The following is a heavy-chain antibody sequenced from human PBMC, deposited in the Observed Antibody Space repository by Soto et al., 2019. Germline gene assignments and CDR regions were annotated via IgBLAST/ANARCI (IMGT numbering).Heavy chain of an antibody. CDR2: MNPNSGNA. V-gene: IGHV1-8*01. Sequence: QVQLVQSGAEVRKPGASVRVSCKATGYSFTRHDINWLRQAAGQGIEWMGWMNPNSGNAVYAQKFQGRVTMTRNTPITTADIEVTSLKSEDTAVYFGARGAYKDYSHGFDPWGQGTLVTVSS. CDR1: GYSFTRHD. D-gene: IGHD2-15*01. J-gene: IGHJ5*02. CDR3: ARGAYKDYSHGFDP.